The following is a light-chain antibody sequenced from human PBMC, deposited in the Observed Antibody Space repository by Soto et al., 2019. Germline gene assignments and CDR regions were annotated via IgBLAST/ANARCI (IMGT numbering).Light chain of an antibody. CDR2: AAS. Sequence: DIQMTQSPSSLSASVGDTVTIACRASQAIRNDLGWYQQKPAKAPKRLIYAASSLQSGVPSRFSGSGSGTEFTLTISSLQPEDSATYYCLQHNTYPRTFGQGTKVDIK. CDR1: QAIRND. J-gene: IGKJ1*01. CDR3: LQHNTYPRT. V-gene: IGKV1-17*01.